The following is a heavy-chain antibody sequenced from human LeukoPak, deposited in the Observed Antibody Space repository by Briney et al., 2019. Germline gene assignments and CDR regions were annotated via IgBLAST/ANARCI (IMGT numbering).Heavy chain of an antibody. J-gene: IGHJ4*02. V-gene: IGHV3-15*07. D-gene: IGHD3-22*01. CDR1: GFTFSNAW. CDR3: TTDDITMIVLDY. Sequence: PGGSLRLSYAASGFTFSNAWMNWVRQAPGKGLVWVGRIKSKTDGGTTDYAAPVKGRFTISRDDSKNTLYLQMNSLKTEDTAVYYCTTDDITMIVLDYWGQGTLVTVSS. CDR2: IKSKTDGGTT.